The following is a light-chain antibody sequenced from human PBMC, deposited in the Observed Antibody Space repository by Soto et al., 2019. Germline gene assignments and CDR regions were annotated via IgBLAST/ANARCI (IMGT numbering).Light chain of an antibody. CDR1: SSDVGGYNY. CDR2: EVS. CDR3: TSYVGSNNFPYV. Sequence: QSVLTQPPSASGSPGQSVTISCTGTSSDVGGYNYVSWYQQHPGKAPKLMIYEVSERPSGVPDRFSGSNSGNTASLTVSGLQADDEADYYCTSYVGSNNFPYVFGTGTKVTVL. V-gene: IGLV2-8*01. J-gene: IGLJ1*01.